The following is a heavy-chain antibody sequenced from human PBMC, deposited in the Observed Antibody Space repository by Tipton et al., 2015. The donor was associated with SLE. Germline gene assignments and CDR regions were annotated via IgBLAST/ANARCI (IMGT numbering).Heavy chain of an antibody. J-gene: IGHJ4*02. V-gene: IGHV4-38-2*01. Sequence: TLSLTCAVSGYSISSGYYWSWIRQSPGKGLEWIGESNHSGTTNYNSSLKSRVSISLDMSKNQFSLKLTSVTAADTAVYYCASRRGYSGYVDNWGQGTLVTASS. CDR3: ASRRGYSGYVDN. CDR1: GYSISSGYY. CDR2: SNHSGTT. D-gene: IGHD5-12*01.